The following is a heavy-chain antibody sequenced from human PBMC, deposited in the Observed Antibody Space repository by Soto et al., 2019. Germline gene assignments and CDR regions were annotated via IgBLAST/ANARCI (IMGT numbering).Heavy chain of an antibody. CDR3: ASPYYYDSSGNTAPDY. Sequence: SLRLSCEASGFIFSDHAMSWVRQAPGKGLEWVSAISDGSSTSYADSVKGRFTIPRDNAKNTLYLQMNSLRAEDTAVYYCASPYYYDSSGNTAPDYWGQGTLVTVSS. D-gene: IGHD3-22*01. J-gene: IGHJ4*02. CDR2: ISDGSST. CDR1: GFIFSDHA. V-gene: IGHV3-74*01.